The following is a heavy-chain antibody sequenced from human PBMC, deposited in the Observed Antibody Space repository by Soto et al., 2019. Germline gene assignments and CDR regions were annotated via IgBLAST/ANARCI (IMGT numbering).Heavy chain of an antibody. Sequence: GESLKISCKGSGYSFPKYYIGWVRQMPGKDLEWMAIIYPDDSDTRYSPSFQGQVTISADKSISTAYLQWSSLKASDTAMYYCARRRGNYYGSXSYYNGMDVWGQGTTVTVS. CDR1: GYSFPKYY. V-gene: IGHV5-51*01. CDR3: ARRRGNYYGSXSYYNGMDV. CDR2: IYPDDSDT. J-gene: IGHJ6*02. D-gene: IGHD3-10*01.